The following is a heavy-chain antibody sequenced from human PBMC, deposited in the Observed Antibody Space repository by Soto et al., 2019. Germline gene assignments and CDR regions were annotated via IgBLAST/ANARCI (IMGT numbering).Heavy chain of an antibody. J-gene: IGHJ3*02. CDR3: AKGSVWGATTVDAFDI. Sequence: PGGSLRLSCAASGFTFSSYVMSWVRQAPGKGLEWVSAISGSGGITYYGDSVKGRFTISRDNSKNTLYLQMNSVRAEDTAVYYCAKGSVWGATTVDAFDIWGQGTMVTVSS. D-gene: IGHD1-26*01. CDR1: GFTFSSYV. V-gene: IGHV3-23*01. CDR2: ISGSGGIT.